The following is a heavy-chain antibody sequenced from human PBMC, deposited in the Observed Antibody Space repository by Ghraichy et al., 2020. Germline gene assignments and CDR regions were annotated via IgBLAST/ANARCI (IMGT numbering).Heavy chain of an antibody. CDR3: ARAGSCSGGSCYLGPSDY. Sequence: GSLSLTCTVSGGSISTSSYYWGWIRQPPGKGLEWIGSMRYSGSSYYNPSLKSRVTISGDTSKNQFSLKLSSVTAADTAVYYCARAGSCSGGSCYLGPSDYWGQGTLVTVSS. D-gene: IGHD2-15*01. CDR1: GGSISTSSYY. CDR2: MRYSGSS. V-gene: IGHV4-39*01. J-gene: IGHJ4*02.